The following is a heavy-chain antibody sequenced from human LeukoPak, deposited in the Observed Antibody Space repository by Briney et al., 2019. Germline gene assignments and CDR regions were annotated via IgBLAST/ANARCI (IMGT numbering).Heavy chain of an antibody. Sequence: PGGSLRLSCAASGFTFSIYAMNWVRQAPGKGLEWVSTISSDGGSTYYADSVKGRFTISRDNSKNTLYLQMNSLRAEDTAVYYRARERRYCSGGSCANWFDPWGQGTLVTVSS. J-gene: IGHJ5*02. CDR3: ARERRYCSGGSCANWFDP. D-gene: IGHD2-15*01. V-gene: IGHV3-23*01. CDR1: GFTFSIYA. CDR2: ISSDGGST.